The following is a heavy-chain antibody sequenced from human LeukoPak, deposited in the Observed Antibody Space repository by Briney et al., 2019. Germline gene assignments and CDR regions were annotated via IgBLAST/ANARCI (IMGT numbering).Heavy chain of an antibody. CDR2: IYYSGTT. CDR3: ASTGGGYTYSSFDY. J-gene: IGHJ4*02. CDR1: GGSISSYY. D-gene: IGHD5-18*01. V-gene: IGHV4-59*08. Sequence: PSETVSLTCTVSGGSISSYYWSWIRQPPGKGLEWIGYIYYSGTTNYNPSLKSRVTISLDTSKNQFSLKLSSVTAADTAVYYCASTGGGYTYSSFDYWGQGTLVTVSS.